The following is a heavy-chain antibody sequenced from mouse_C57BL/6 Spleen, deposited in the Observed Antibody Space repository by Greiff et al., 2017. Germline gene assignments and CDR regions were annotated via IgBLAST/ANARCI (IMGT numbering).Heavy chain of an antibody. CDR3: VRPDYGRGDAWFAY. Sequence: EVQLVESGGGLVQPKGSLKLSCAASGFSFNTYAMNWVRQAPGKGLEWVARIRSKSNNYATYYADSVKDRFTISRDDSESMLYLQMNNLKTEDTAMYYCVRPDYGRGDAWFAYWGQGTLVTVSA. CDR2: IRSKSNNYAT. CDR1: GFSFNTYA. D-gene: IGHD2-1*01. J-gene: IGHJ3*01. V-gene: IGHV10-1*01.